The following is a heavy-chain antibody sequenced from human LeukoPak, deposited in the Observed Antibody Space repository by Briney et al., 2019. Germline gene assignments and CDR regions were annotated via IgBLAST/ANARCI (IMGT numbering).Heavy chain of an antibody. V-gene: IGHV3-74*01. J-gene: IGHJ6*02. D-gene: IGHD3-22*01. CDR1: GFTFSSYW. Sequence: PGGSLRLSCAASGFTFSSYWMHWVRQAPGKGLVWVSRINSDESSTSYADSVKGRFTISRDNAKNTLYLQMNSLRAEDTAVYYCASWYDSSGSRHPFYYYYYGMDVWGQGTTVTVSS. CDR3: ASWYDSSGSRHPFYYYYYGMDV. CDR2: INSDESST.